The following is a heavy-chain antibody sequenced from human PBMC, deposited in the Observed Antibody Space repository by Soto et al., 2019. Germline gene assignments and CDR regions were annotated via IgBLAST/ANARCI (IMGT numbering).Heavy chain of an antibody. D-gene: IGHD2-2*01. CDR1: GYTFTSYY. V-gene: IGHV1-46*01. J-gene: IGHJ3*02. Sequence: ASVKVSCKASGYTFTSYYMHWVRQAPGQGLEWMGIINPSGGSTSYAQKFQGRVTMTRDTSTSTVYMELSSPRSEDTAVYYCAIYCSRTSCIYSPFDIWGQGTMVTV. CDR2: INPSGGST. CDR3: AIYCSRTSCIYSPFDI.